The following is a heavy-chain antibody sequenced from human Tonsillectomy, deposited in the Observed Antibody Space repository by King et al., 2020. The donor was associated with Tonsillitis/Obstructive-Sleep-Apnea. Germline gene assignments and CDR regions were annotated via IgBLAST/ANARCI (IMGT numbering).Heavy chain of an antibody. V-gene: IGHV4-39*01. D-gene: IGHD6-19*01. J-gene: IGHJ4*02. CDR3: ARQSGCNPDDY. Sequence: QLQESGPGLVKPSETLSLTCTVSGGSISSSSYYWGWIRQPPGKGLEWIGSIYYSGSTYYNPSLKSRVTISVDTSKNQFSLKLSSVTAADTAVYYCARQSGCNPDDYWGQGTLVTVSS. CDR1: GGSISSSSYY. CDR2: IYYSGST.